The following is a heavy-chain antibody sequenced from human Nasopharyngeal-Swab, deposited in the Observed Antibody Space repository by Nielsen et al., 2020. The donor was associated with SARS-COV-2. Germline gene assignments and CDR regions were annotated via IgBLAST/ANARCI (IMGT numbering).Heavy chain of an antibody. CDR3: AKEKTTNTRGYFDF. CDR1: GFTFSRYG. Sequence: GASLKISCAASGFTFSRYGMHWVRQAPGKGLEWVAIISYDGSNKYYADSVKGRFTISRDNSKNTVYLQISNLRAEDTAVYYCAKEKTTNTRGYFDFWGQGTLVTVSS. V-gene: IGHV3-30*18. J-gene: IGHJ4*02. CDR2: ISYDGSNK. D-gene: IGHD1-7*01.